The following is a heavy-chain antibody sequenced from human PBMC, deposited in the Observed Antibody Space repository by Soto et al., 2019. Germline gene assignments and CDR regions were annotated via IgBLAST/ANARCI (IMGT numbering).Heavy chain of an antibody. V-gene: IGHV1-46*01. CDR3: ARAVGGSSDSYYYYGMDV. D-gene: IGHD6-6*01. J-gene: IGHJ6*02. Sequence: QVQLVQSGAEVKKPGASVKVSCKASGYTFTSYYMHWVRQAPGQGLEWMGIINPSGGSTSYAQKFQVRVTMTRATSTSTVYRELSRLRSEDTAVYYCARAVGGSSDSYYYYGMDVWGQGTTVTVSS. CDR2: INPSGGST. CDR1: GYTFTSYY.